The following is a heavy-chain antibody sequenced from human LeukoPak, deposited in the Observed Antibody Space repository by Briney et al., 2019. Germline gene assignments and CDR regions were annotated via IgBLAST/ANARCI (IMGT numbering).Heavy chain of an antibody. J-gene: IGHJ4*02. CDR3: ARGDYYYGSKSYDY. Sequence: SETLSLTCTVSGGSISNYYWSWIRQPAGKGLEWIGRIYNSGSTNYNPALKSRVTISGDTSKNQFSLKLSSVTAADTAVYFCARGDYYYGSKSYDYWGQGILVTVSS. CDR1: GGSISNYY. V-gene: IGHV4-4*07. D-gene: IGHD3-10*01. CDR2: IYNSGST.